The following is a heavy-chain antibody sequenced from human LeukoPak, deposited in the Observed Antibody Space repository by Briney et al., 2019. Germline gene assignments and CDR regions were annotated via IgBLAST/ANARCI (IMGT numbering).Heavy chain of an antibody. J-gene: IGHJ4*02. D-gene: IGHD3-3*01. Sequence: PGGSLRLSCAASGFTFSTFGMHWVRQAPGTGLEWMAVISYDGTNKYYADSVKGRFTISRDNSKNTLYLQMNSLRAEDTAVYYCAKDLNYDFWSGLGNWGQGTLVTVSS. CDR3: AKDLNYDFWSGLGN. V-gene: IGHV3-30*18. CDR1: GFTFSTFG. CDR2: ISYDGTNK.